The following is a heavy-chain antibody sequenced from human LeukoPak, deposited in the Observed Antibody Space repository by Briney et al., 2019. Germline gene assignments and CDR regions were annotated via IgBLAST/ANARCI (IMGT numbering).Heavy chain of an antibody. D-gene: IGHD3-10*01. CDR3: ARGSGSYYYFDY. J-gene: IGHJ4*02. CDR1: GFTFSSYA. CDR2: ISYDGSNK. V-gene: IGHV3-30-3*01. Sequence: GGSLRLSCAASGFTFSSYAMHWVRQAPGKGLEWVAVISYDGSNKYYADSVKGRFTISRDNSKNTLYLQMNSLRAEDTTVYYCARGSGSYYYFDYWGQGTLVTVSS.